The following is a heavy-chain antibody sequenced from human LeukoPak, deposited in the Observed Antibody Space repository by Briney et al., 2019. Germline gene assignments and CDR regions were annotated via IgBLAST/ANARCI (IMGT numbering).Heavy chain of an antibody. CDR3: AKAFYGDPRGYYYYGMDV. D-gene: IGHD4-17*01. CDR2: ISWNSGSI. CDR1: GFTFSIDG. J-gene: IGHJ6*02. Sequence: GGSLRLSCAGSGFTFSIDGMNWVRQAPGKGLEWVSGISWNSGSIGYADSVKGRFTNSRDNAKNSLYLQMNSLRAEDTALYYCAKAFYGDPRGYYYYGMDVWGQGTTVTVSS. V-gene: IGHV3-9*01.